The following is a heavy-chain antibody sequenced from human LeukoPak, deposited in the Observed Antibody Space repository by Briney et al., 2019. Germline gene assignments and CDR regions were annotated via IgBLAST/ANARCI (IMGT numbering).Heavy chain of an antibody. D-gene: IGHD3-22*01. CDR3: ARVPLFTMKDAFDI. CDR2: INPNSGGT. Sequence: ASVKVSCKASGYTFTGYYMHWVRQAPGQGLEWMGWINPNSGGTNYAQKFQGRVTMTRDTSISTAYMELSRLRSDDTAVYYCARVPLFTMKDAFDIWGQGTMVTVSS. J-gene: IGHJ3*02. CDR1: GYTFTGYY. V-gene: IGHV1-2*02.